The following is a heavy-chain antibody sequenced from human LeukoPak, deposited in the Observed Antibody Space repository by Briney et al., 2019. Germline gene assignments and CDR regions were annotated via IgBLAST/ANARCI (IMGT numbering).Heavy chain of an antibody. Sequence: PSETLSLTCTVSGGSISSFYWNWIRQPPGKGLEWVGYVFYSGNTNYNPSLGSRVTISEDTSKNQFSLNLNSLTAADTAVYYCARGLPGRDAFDVWGQGTVVTVPS. CDR2: VFYSGNT. CDR3: ARGLPGRDAFDV. V-gene: IGHV4-59*13. J-gene: IGHJ3*01. CDR1: GGSISSFY. D-gene: IGHD3-16*01.